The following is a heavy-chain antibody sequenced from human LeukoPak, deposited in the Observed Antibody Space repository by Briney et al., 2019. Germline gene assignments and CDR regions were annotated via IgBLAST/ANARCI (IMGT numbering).Heavy chain of an antibody. D-gene: IGHD3-10*01. CDR1: GYTFTSYY. V-gene: IGHV1-46*01. J-gene: IGHJ4*02. CDR2: INPSGGST. CDR3: ARSPLYYYGSGSSSPSYLDY. Sequence: GASVKVSCKASGYTFTSYYMHWVRQAPGQGLEWMGIINPSGGSTSYAQKFQGRVTMTRDTSTSTVYMELSSLRSEDTAVYYCARSPLYYYGSGSSSPSYLDYWGQGTLVTVSS.